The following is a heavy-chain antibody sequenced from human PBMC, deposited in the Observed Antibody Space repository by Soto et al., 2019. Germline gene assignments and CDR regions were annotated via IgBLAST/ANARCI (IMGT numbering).Heavy chain of an antibody. Sequence: QVQLVQSGTEVKKPGASVKVSCKASGYAITAYYIHWVRQAPGQGLEWMGWIEPRSGGAVYAQKFKDRVTMTRDTSISTVYMDLSGLRSDDAALYSCARDDYGIYPYWGQGTLVTVSS. CDR2: IEPRSGGA. CDR1: GYAITAYY. J-gene: IGHJ4*02. CDR3: ARDDYGIYPY. V-gene: IGHV1-2*02. D-gene: IGHD1-26*01.